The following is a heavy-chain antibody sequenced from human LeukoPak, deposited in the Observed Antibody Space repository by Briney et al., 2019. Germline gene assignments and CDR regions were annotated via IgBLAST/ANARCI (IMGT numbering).Heavy chain of an antibody. CDR3: ARDNGVVPAAISYAFDI. CDR1: GYTFTSYY. D-gene: IGHD2-2*02. J-gene: IGHJ3*02. V-gene: IGHV1-46*01. CDR2: INPSGGST. Sequence: RASVKVSCKASGYTFTSYYMHWVRQAPGQGLEWTGIINPSGGSTSYAQKFQGRVTMTRDMSTSTVYMELSSLRSEDTAVYYCARDNGVVPAAISYAFDIWGQGTMVTVSS.